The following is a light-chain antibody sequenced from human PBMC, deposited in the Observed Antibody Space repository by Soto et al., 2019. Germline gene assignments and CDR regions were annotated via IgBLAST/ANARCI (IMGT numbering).Light chain of an antibody. Sequence: DIVMTQYPLSLPVTPGEPASISCRSSQTLLHSNGYNYLDWYLQKPGQSPQLLIYLASSRASGVPDRFSGSGSGTDFTLKISRVEAEDVGIYYCMQALQTPTFGGGTKVEIK. J-gene: IGKJ4*01. CDR3: MQALQTPT. CDR2: LAS. V-gene: IGKV2-28*01. CDR1: QTLLHSNGYNY.